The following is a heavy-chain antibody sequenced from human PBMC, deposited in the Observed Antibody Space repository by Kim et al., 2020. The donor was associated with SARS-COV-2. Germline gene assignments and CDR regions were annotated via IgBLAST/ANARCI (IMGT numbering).Heavy chain of an antibody. CDR1: GYTFTSYA. D-gene: IGHD6-6*01. V-gene: IGHV1-3*01. J-gene: IGHJ5*02. CDR3: ARDRYSSSSRGWFDP. CDR2: INAGNSNT. Sequence: ASVKVSCKASGYTFTSYAMHWVRQAPGQRLEWMGWINAGNSNTKYSQKFQGRVTITRDTSASTAYMELSSLRSEDTAVYYCARDRYSSSSRGWFDPWGQG.